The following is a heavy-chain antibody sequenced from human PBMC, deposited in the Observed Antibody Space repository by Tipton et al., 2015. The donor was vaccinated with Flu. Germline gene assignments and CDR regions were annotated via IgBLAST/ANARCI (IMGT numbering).Heavy chain of an antibody. CDR1: GFTFGSYW. D-gene: IGHD1-1*01. J-gene: IGHJ2*01. Sequence: GSLRLSCAASGFTFGSYWIYWVRQAPGKGLVWVSRINSDGSSTIYADSVKGRFTISRDNAKSALYLQMSSLRAEDTAVYYCVRGRDNHFDLWGRGTLVTVSS. V-gene: IGHV3-74*01. CDR2: INSDGSST. CDR3: VRGRDNHFDL.